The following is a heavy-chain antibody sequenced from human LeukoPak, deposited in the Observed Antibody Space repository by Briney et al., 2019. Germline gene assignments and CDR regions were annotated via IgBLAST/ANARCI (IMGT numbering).Heavy chain of an antibody. CDR1: GYSISSGYY. Sequence: PSETLSLTCAVSGYSISSGYYWGWMRQPPGKGLEWLGSIYHSGSTYYNPSLKSRVTISVDTSKNQFSLKLSAVTATDTAVYYCARLLTGDAFDIWGEGTIVTVSS. J-gene: IGHJ3*02. D-gene: IGHD7-27*01. CDR3: ARLLTGDAFDI. V-gene: IGHV4-38-2*01. CDR2: IYHSGST.